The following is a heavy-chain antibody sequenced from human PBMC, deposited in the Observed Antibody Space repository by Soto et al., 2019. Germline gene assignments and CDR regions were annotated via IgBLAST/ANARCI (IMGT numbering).Heavy chain of an antibody. D-gene: IGHD4-17*01. V-gene: IGHV4-31*03. Sequence: QVQLQESGPGLVKPSPTLSLTCTVSGGSISSGGYSWSWVRPHPGQGLDLIGYIYYSGSTYSHPSLKSRVIISIDTSTNPSALKQSSVTAADAAVDYYGRVWDYGGNSCCGYWGQGNLV. CDR1: GGSISSGGYS. CDR2: IYYSGST. CDR3: GRVWDYGGNSCCGY. J-gene: IGHJ4*02.